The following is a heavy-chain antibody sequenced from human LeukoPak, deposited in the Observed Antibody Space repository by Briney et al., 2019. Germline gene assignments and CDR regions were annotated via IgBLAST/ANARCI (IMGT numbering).Heavy chain of an antibody. J-gene: IGHJ4*02. CDR2: MNPNSGNP. D-gene: IGHD3-3*01. V-gene: IGHV7-4-1*02. CDR3: ARASGSDY. Sequence: ASVKVSCKASGYTFTSYDINWVRQATGQGLEWMGWMNPNSGNPTYAQGFTGRFVFSLDTSVSTAYLQISSLKAEDTAVYYCARASGSDYWGQGTLVTVSS. CDR1: GYTFTSYD.